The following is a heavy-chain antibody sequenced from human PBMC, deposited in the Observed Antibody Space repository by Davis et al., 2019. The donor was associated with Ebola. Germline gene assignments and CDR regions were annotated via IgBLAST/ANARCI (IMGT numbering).Heavy chain of an antibody. D-gene: IGHD3-16*01. CDR1: GFTFNDYA. J-gene: IGHJ4*02. V-gene: IGHV3-15*01. Sequence: GGSLRLSCAASGFTFNDYAMAWVRQSPGKGLEWVGRIYSNIDGGTTEYAAPVRGRFTISRDDSRNTLYLQMNNLKTADTAVYYCTTVGAYWGLGTLVTVSS. CDR3: TTVGAY. CDR2: IYSNIDGGTT.